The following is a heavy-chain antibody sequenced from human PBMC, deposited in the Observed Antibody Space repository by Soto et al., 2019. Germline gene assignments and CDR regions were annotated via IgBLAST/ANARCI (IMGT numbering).Heavy chain of an antibody. J-gene: IGHJ4*02. D-gene: IGHD3-3*01. CDR3: ARWSYLDY. CDR1: GFSFGSYA. Sequence: GGFLRLSCAASGFSFGSYALSWVRQAPGKGLEWVSTISGSDGKTFYADSVKGRFSISRDTSQSTLYLQMNSLRADDTAMYYCARWSYLDYWGQGTRVTVSS. CDR2: ISGSDGKT. V-gene: IGHV3-23*01.